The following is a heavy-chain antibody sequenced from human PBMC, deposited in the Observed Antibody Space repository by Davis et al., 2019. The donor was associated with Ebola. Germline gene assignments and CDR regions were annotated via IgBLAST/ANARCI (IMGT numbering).Heavy chain of an antibody. Sequence: PGGSLRLSCKGSGYSFTSYWIGWVRQMPGKGLEWMGIIYPGDSGTRYSPSFQGQVTISADKSISTAYLQWSSLKASDTAMYYCARVAGTVGVDYFDYWGQGTLVTVSS. CDR3: ARVAGTVGVDYFDY. CDR1: GYSFTSYW. D-gene: IGHD6-13*01. V-gene: IGHV5-51*01. J-gene: IGHJ4*02. CDR2: IYPGDSGT.